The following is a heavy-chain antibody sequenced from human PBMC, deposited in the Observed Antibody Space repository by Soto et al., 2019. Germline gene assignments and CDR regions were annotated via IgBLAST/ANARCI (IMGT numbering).Heavy chain of an antibody. Sequence: GGSLRLSCAASEFTFSTYALSWVRQAPGKGLEWVSTITGSGASTYYADSVKGRFTISRDNSKNTLYLQMNSLRAEDTAVYYCAKDWALTYYYYGMDVWGQGTTVTVSS. CDR2: ITGSGAST. J-gene: IGHJ6*02. V-gene: IGHV3-23*01. CDR3: AKDWALTYYYYGMDV. CDR1: EFTFSTYA. D-gene: IGHD3-9*01.